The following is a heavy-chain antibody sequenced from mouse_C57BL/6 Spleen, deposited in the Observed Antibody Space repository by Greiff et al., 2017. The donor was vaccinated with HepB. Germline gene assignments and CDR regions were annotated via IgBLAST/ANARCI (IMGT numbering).Heavy chain of an antibody. CDR3: ARWLGGFDY. J-gene: IGHJ2*01. Sequence: VHVKQSGPVLVKPGASVKMSCKASGYTFTDYYMNWVKQSHGKSLEWIGVINPYNGGTSYNQKFKGKATLTVDKSSSTAYMELNSLTSEDSAVYYCARWLGGFDYWGQGTTLTVSS. CDR1: GYTFTDYY. V-gene: IGHV1-19*01. CDR2: INPYNGGT. D-gene: IGHD3-3*01.